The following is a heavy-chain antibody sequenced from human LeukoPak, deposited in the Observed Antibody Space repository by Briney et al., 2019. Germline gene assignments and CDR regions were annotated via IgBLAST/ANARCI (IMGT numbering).Heavy chain of an antibody. CDR1: GGSISSSSHY. D-gene: IGHD2-2*01. CDR3: ARHGNIAVEPAASKAFDI. Sequence: PSETLSLTCTVSGGSISSSSHYWGWIRQPPGKGLEWIGSIYYSGDAYHNPSLKSRATTSVDTSKSQFSLRLSSVTAADTAVYYCARHGNIAVEPAASKAFDIWGQGTMVTVSS. J-gene: IGHJ3*02. CDR2: IYYSGDA. V-gene: IGHV4-39*01.